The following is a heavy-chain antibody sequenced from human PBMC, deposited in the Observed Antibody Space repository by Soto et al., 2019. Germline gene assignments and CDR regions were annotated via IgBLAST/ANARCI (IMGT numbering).Heavy chain of an antibody. Sequence: QVQLQQWGAGLLKPSETLSLTCTVYGGSFTGYFWTWIRQPPGKGLEWIGEVDHNGVTNYNPSLNSRVTVSLDTSKNQFSLRLTSVTAADTSIYFCARLTVAKVRTGPDYWGQGALVTVSS. CDR1: GGSFTGYF. CDR2: VDHNGVT. D-gene: IGHD4-17*01. V-gene: IGHV4-34*01. CDR3: ARLTVAKVRTGPDY. J-gene: IGHJ4*02.